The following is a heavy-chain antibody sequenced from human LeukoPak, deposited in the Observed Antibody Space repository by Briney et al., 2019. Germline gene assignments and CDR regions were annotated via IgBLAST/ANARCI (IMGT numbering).Heavy chain of an antibody. J-gene: IGHJ3*02. CDR3: ATSYGSGSYYNEGGAFDI. CDR2: FDPEDGET. Sequence: ASVTVSCKVSGYTLTELSMHWVRQAPGKGLEWMGGFDPEDGETIYAQKFQGRVTMTEDTSTDTAYMELSSLRSEDTAVYYCATSYGSGSYYNEGGAFDIWGQGTMVTVSS. V-gene: IGHV1-24*01. CDR1: GYTLTELS. D-gene: IGHD3-10*01.